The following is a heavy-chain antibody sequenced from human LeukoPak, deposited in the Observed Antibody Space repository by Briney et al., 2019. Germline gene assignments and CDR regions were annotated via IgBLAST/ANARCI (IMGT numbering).Heavy chain of an antibody. Sequence: PGGSLRLSCAASGFNFRDAAMTWVRQAPGKGLEWVSLISFSGDNSYYADSVKGRFTISRDNSKNTLYLQMNSLRAEDTAVYYCARDRRDGYNYYYFDYWGQGTLVTVSS. CDR1: GFNFRDAA. CDR2: ISFSGDNS. J-gene: IGHJ4*02. V-gene: IGHV3-23*01. D-gene: IGHD5-24*01. CDR3: ARDRRDGYNYYYFDY.